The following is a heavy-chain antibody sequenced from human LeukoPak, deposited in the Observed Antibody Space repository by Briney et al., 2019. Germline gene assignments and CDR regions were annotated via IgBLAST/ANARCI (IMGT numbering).Heavy chain of an antibody. CDR1: GFTFSSYW. D-gene: IGHD2-15*01. CDR2: IKQDGSEK. V-gene: IGHV3-7*01. J-gene: IGHJ3*02. CDR3: ARMGYCSGGSCYSGPPDAFDI. Sequence: PGGSLRLSCAASGFTFSSYWMSWVRQAPGKGLEWVANIKQDGSEKYYVDSVKGRFTISRDNAKNSLYLQMNSLRAEDTAVYYCARMGYCSGGSCYSGPPDAFDIWGQGTMVTVSS.